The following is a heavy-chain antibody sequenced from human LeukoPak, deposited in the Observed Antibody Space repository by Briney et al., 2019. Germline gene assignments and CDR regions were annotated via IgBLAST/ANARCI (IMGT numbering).Heavy chain of an antibody. CDR3: SGKQWVMYYFDS. J-gene: IGHJ4*02. V-gene: IGHV4-39*01. D-gene: IGHD1-26*01. CDR1: GGSISSSVYY. Sequence: SETLSLTCTVSGGSISSSVYYWGWIRQPPGKGLEWIGSVYYIGSTYYNPSLESRVTISLDTSKNQFSLKLSSVTAADTGVYYCSGKQWVMYYFDSWGQGNLGTVSS. CDR2: VYYIGST.